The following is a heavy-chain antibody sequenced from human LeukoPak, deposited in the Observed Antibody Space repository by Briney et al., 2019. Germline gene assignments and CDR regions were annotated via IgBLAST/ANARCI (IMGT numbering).Heavy chain of an antibody. Sequence: PSETLSLTCAVYGGSFSGYYWSWIRQPPGKGLEWIGEINHSGSTNYNPSLKSRVTISVDTSKNQFSLKVSSVTAADTAAYYCASLTTADAFDIWGQGTMVTVSS. D-gene: IGHD3-22*01. CDR2: INHSGST. V-gene: IGHV4-34*01. CDR1: GGSFSGYY. J-gene: IGHJ3*02. CDR3: ASLTTADAFDI.